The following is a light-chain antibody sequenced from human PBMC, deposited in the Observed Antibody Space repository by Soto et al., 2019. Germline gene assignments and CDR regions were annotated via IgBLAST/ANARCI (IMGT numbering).Light chain of an antibody. CDR3: QQRPNWPPK. V-gene: IGKV3-11*01. CDR1: QSVSNY. CDR2: DAS. J-gene: IGKJ1*01. Sequence: EIVLTQSPATLSLSPGERDTLSCRASQSVSNYLAWYQQKPGQAPRLLIYDASDRATGIPARFSGSGYGTDFTLTISSLEPEDFAVYYCQQRPNWPPKFGQGTKVEIK.